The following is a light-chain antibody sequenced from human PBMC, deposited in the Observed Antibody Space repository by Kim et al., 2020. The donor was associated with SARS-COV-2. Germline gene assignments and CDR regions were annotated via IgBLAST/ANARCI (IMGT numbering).Light chain of an antibody. Sequence: QRVTMSCSASSSNIGSNYVYWYQHLPGTAPKLLIYRNNQRPSGVPDRFSGSKSGTSASLAISGLRSGDEADYYCAAWDDSLSGYVVFGGGTQLTVL. CDR2: RNN. CDR3: AAWDDSLSGYVV. V-gene: IGLV1-47*01. CDR1: SSNIGSNY. J-gene: IGLJ2*01.